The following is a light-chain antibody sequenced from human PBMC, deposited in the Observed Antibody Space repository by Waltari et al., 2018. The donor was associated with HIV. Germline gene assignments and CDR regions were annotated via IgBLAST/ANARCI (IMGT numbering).Light chain of an antibody. CDR3: PHYDTSPPGT. Sequence: DIQMTQSPSTLSTSVGDRITITCRAIQNFDTWLAWYQQKPGKAPKRLVYKTSSLQRGVPSNVHGSGSGTEFALPISSLQPDDFATYYCPHYDTSPPGTFGQGTRV. V-gene: IGKV1-5*03. J-gene: IGKJ1*01. CDR1: QNFDTW. CDR2: KTS.